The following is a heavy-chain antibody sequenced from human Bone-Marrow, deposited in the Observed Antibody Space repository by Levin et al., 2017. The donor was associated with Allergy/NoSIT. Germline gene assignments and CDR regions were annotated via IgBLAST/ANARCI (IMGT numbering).Heavy chain of an antibody. D-gene: IGHD4-17*01. CDR2: TYYRSKWYN. CDR1: GDRVSSNSAA. Sequence: SQTLSLTCAISGDRVSSNSAAWNWIRQSPSRGLEWLGRTYYRSKWYNDYAVSVKSRITINPDTSKNQFSLQLNSVTPEDTAVYYCARDLRGLGDHYGDFYFDYWGQGTLVTVSS. V-gene: IGHV6-1*01. J-gene: IGHJ4*02. CDR3: ARDLRGLGDHYGDFYFDY.